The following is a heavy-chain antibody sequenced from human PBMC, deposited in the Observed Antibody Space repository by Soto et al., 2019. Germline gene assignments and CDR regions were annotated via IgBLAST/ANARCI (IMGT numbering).Heavy chain of an antibody. D-gene: IGHD4-17*01. CDR1: GYTFSNYG. Sequence: QVQLVQSGAEVKRPVASVRVSCKASGYTFSNYGVTWVRQAPGQGLEWMGWISAYNGNTNIAQKFQGRITMTTDTSTSTAYMELRSLRSDDTAVYYCARSHGDYAGYWGQGTLVTVSS. J-gene: IGHJ4*02. CDR2: ISAYNGNT. V-gene: IGHV1-18*01. CDR3: ARSHGDYAGY.